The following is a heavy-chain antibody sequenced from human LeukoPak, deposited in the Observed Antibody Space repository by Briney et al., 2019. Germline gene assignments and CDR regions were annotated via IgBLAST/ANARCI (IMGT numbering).Heavy chain of an antibody. CDR3: ARGRGWDSSGYYYVY. Sequence: ASVKVSCKASGYTFTGYYMQWVRQAPGQGLEWMGWINPNSGGTNYAQKFQGRVTMTRDTSISTAYMELSRLRSDDTAVYYCARGRGWDSSGYYYVYWGQGTLVTVSS. D-gene: IGHD3-22*01. CDR1: GYTFTGYY. CDR2: INPNSGGT. V-gene: IGHV1-2*02. J-gene: IGHJ4*02.